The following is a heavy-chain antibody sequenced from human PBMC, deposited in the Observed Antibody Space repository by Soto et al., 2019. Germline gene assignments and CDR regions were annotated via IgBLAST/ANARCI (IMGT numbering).Heavy chain of an antibody. CDR1: GLTFSKTW. J-gene: IGHJ4*02. V-gene: IGHV3-15*05. Sequence: EVQLVESGGGLVKPGGSLRLSCEASGLTFSKTWMSWVRQAPGKGLEWLGRIISRNDGRATDYAAPVKGRCIISRDDSKNTVYLQLNNLRAEDTAVYYCTTDPRHWGQGTLVTVSS. CDR2: IISRNDGRAT. CDR3: TTDPRH.